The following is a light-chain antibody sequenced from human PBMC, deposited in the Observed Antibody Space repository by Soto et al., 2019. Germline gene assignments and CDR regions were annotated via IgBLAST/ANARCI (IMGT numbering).Light chain of an antibody. J-gene: IGLJ1*01. CDR2: EVS. Sequence: QSALAQPPSASGSPGQSVTISCAGTSNDFGGYNFVSWYQQHPGKAPKLMILEVSKRPSGVPDRFSGSKSGNTASLTVSGLQAEDEADYYCSSYAGNNIFYVFGTGTKVTVL. V-gene: IGLV2-8*01. CDR3: SSYAGNNIFYV. CDR1: SNDFGGYNF.